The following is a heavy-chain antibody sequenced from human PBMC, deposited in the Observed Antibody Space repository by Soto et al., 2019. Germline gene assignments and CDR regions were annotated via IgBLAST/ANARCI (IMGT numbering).Heavy chain of an antibody. D-gene: IGHD2-21*01. J-gene: IGHJ4*02. CDR2: IYPDDSNI. CDR3: ARTSIAGIRGYFDY. V-gene: IGHV5-51*01. Sequence: PGESLKISCNGSGYIFNDYWIAWVRHMPGKGLESMGIIYPDDSNIKYSPSFEGQVTISADRSISTAYLQWSSLEASDTAIYYCARTSIAGIRGYFDYWGQGTLVTVSS. CDR1: GYIFNDYW.